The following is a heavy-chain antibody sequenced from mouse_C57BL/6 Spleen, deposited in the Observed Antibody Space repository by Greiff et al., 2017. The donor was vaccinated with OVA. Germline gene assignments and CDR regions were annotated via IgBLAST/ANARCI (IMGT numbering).Heavy chain of an antibody. CDR3: ARWMIYYGNYGGYYAMDY. D-gene: IGHD2-1*01. CDR1: GYTFTSYW. V-gene: IGHV1-53*01. Sequence: QVHVKQPGTELVKPGASVKLSCKASGYTFTSYWMHWVKQRPGQGLEWIGNINPSNGGTNYNEKFKSKATLTVDKSSSTAYMQLSSLTSEDSAVYYCARWMIYYGNYGGYYAMDYWGQGTSVTVSS. CDR2: INPSNGGT. J-gene: IGHJ4*01.